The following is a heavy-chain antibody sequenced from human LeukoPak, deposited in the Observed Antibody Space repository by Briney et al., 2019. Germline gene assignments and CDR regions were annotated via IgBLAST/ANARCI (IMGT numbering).Heavy chain of an antibody. CDR1: GYSFTSYW. CDR3: ARRALIYDSSGYYYDY. Sequence: GESLKISCKGSGYSFTSYWIGWVRQMPGKGLEWMGIIYPGDSDTRYSPSFQGQVTISADKSIRTAYLQWSSLKASDTAMYYCARRALIYDSSGYYYDYWGQGTLVTVSS. V-gene: IGHV5-51*01. CDR2: IYPGDSDT. J-gene: IGHJ4*02. D-gene: IGHD3-22*01.